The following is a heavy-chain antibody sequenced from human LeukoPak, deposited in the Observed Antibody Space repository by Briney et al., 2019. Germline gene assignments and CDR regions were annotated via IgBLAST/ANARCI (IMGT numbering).Heavy chain of an antibody. Sequence: SQTLSLTCAVSGGSISSGGYSWSWIRQPQGKGLEWIEYIYHSGSTYYNPSLKSRVTISVDRSKNQFSLKLSSVTAADTAVYYCARGYYYGSLSGMDVWGKGTTVTVSS. J-gene: IGHJ6*04. CDR2: IYHSGST. V-gene: IGHV4-30-2*01. D-gene: IGHD3-10*01. CDR3: ARGYYYGSLSGMDV. CDR1: GGSISSGGYS.